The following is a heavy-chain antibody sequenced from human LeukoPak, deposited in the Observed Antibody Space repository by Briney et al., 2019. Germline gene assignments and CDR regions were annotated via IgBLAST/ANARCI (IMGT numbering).Heavy chain of an antibody. CDR1: GFTFSSHG. Sequence: GRSLRLSCAASGFTFSSHGMHWVRQAPGKGLEWVAVIWYDGSNKYYADSVKGRFTISRDNSKNTLYLQMNSLRAEDTAVYYCAKVHGYSYGYNFDYWGQGTLVTVSS. CDR2: IWYDGSNK. V-gene: IGHV3-33*06. D-gene: IGHD5-18*01. J-gene: IGHJ4*02. CDR3: AKVHGYSYGYNFDY.